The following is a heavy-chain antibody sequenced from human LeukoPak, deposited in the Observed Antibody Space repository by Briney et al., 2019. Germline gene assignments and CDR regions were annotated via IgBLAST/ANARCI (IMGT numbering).Heavy chain of an antibody. J-gene: IGHJ6*03. V-gene: IGHV3-30*19. CDR3: AESGSGYTYYYYMDV. D-gene: IGHD3-3*01. CDR1: GFTFSSYG. Sequence: GRSLRLSCAASGFTFSSYGMHWVRQAPGKGLEWVAVISYDGSNKYYADSVKGRFTISRDNSKNTLYLQMNSLRAEDTAVYYCAESGSGYTYYYYMDVWGKGTTVTVS. CDR2: ISYDGSNK.